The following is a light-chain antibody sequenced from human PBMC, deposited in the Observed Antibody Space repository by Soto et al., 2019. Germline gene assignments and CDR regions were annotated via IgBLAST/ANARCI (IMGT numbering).Light chain of an antibody. CDR3: QQLNSYLIT. CDR1: RGISSY. CDR2: AAS. Sequence: EIEVTQSPSFLSASVGDRVTITCRASRGISSYLAWYQQKPGKAPKLLIYAASTLHTGVPSRFSGSGSGTEFTLTISSLQPEDFATYYCQQLNSYLITFGQGTRLEIK. V-gene: IGKV1-9*01. J-gene: IGKJ5*01.